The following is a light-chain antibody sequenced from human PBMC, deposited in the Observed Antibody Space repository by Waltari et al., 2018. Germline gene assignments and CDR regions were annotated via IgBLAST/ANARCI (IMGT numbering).Light chain of an antibody. CDR1: SSDVGGYNY. J-gene: IGLJ2*01. Sequence: QSALTQPAPVSGSPGQSLTIPCTGTSSDVGGYNYVSWYQQHPGKAPKLRIYDVSKRPSGVSNRFSGSKSGNTASLTISGLQAEDEADYYCSSYTSSSTLVFGGGTKLTVL. CDR3: SSYTSSSTLV. V-gene: IGLV2-14*01. CDR2: DVS.